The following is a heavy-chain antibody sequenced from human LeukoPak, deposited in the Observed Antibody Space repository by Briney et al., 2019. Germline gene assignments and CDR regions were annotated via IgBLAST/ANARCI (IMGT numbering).Heavy chain of an antibody. CDR1: GGSISSSSYY. CDR2: IYYSGST. J-gene: IGHJ4*02. D-gene: IGHD4-17*01. Sequence: SETLSLTCTVSGGSISSSSYYWGWIRQPPGKGLEWIESIYYSGSTYYNPSLKSRVTISVDTSKNQFSLKLSSVTAAGTAVYYCARHYGDYRYYFDYWGQGTLVTVSS. V-gene: IGHV4-39*01. CDR3: ARHYGDYRYYFDY.